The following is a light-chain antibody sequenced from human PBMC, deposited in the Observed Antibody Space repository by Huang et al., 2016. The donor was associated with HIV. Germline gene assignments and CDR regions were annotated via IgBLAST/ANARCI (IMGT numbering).Light chain of an antibody. J-gene: IGKJ1*01. CDR3: QQYNDWSRS. CDR2: AAS. CDR1: QNINTN. V-gene: IGKV3-15*01. Sequence: VMTPSPGTLSVAPGERATLSCRASQNINTNLAWFQQKPGQAPRLLIYAASTRTADCPARCSGSWSRTEFTLTISSLQSEDIAVYYCQQYNDWSRSFGQGTKVEIK.